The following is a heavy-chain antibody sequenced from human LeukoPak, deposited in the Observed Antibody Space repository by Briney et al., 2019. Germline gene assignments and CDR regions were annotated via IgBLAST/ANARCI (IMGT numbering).Heavy chain of an antibody. CDR1: GYSFNIYE. CDR3: SRGPRFDP. Sequence: ASVKVSCKTSGYSFNIYEINWVRQATGQGLEWMGWVNPNSGDTDYAQKFQGRLTMTRNTSISTAYMELSGLRLEGTAVYYCSRGPRFDPWGQGTQVTVSS. CDR2: VNPNSGDT. V-gene: IGHV1-8*01. J-gene: IGHJ5*02.